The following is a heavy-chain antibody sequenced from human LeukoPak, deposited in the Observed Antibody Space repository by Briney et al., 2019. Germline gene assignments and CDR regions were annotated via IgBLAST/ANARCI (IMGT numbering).Heavy chain of an antibody. CDR3: AKGAVSLRFLEWLPTDYYYGMDV. V-gene: IGHV3-23*01. D-gene: IGHD3-3*01. J-gene: IGHJ6*02. CDR2: ISGSGDST. Sequence: PGGSLRLSCAASGFTFSSYAMSWVRQAPGKGLEGVSAISGSGDSTYYADSVKGRVTISRDNTKNTLYLKMNSLSAEHTAVYYCAKGAVSLRFLEWLPTDYYYGMDVWGQGTTVTVSS. CDR1: GFTFSSYA.